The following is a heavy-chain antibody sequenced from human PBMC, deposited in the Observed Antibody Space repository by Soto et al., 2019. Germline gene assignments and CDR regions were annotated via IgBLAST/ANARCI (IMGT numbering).Heavy chain of an antibody. V-gene: IGHV3-66*01. J-gene: IGHJ4*02. Sequence: EVQLVESGGGLVQPGGSLRLSCAASGFTVSSYYMSWVRQAPGKGLEWVSVIYSGGSGTTYYAGSVKGRFTISRDISKNTVYLQMNSLRAEDTAAYYCARDGSSRPTEYWSQGTLVTVSS. CDR1: GFTVSSYY. CDR3: ARDGSSRPTEY. CDR2: IYSGGSGTT. D-gene: IGHD3-10*01.